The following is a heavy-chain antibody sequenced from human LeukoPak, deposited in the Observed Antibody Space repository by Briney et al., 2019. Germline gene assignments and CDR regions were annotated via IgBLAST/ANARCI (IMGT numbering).Heavy chain of an antibody. CDR1: GFTFSTYG. Sequence: GGSLRLSCAASGFTFSTYGMNWVRQAPGKGLEWVAIIWYDGSNKLYADSVKGRFTISRDNSKNTLYLQMNSLRAEDTAVYYCARERARHAFDIWGQGTMVTVSS. CDR3: ARERARHAFDI. V-gene: IGHV3-33*08. CDR2: IWYDGSNK. J-gene: IGHJ3*02.